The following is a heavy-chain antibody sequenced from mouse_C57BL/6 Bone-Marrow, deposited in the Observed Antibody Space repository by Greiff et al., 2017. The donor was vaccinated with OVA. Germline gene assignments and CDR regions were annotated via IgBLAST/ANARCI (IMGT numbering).Heavy chain of an antibody. CDR3: ARDSNSSGFAY. Sequence: VKLQQPGAELVRPGTSVKLSCKASGYTFTSYWMHWVKQRPGQGLEWIGVIDPSDSYTNYNQKFKGKATLTVDTSSSTAYMQLSSLTSEDTAVYCCARDSNSSGFAYWGQGTLVTVSA. CDR2: IDPSDSYT. D-gene: IGHD2-5*01. V-gene: IGHV1-59*01. CDR1: GYTFTSYW. J-gene: IGHJ3*01.